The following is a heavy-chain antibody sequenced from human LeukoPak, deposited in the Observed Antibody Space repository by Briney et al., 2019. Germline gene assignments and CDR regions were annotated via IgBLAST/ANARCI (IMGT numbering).Heavy chain of an antibody. CDR3: ARVGPWCFDL. V-gene: IGHV4-59*01. J-gene: IGHJ2*01. CDR2: VDYSGST. Sequence: SETLSLTCSVSGGSISTYYWSWIRQPPGKGLEWIGYVDYSGSTNYNPSLKSRVTILVDTSKNQFSLKLSSVTAAVTAVYYCARVGPWCFDLWGRGTLVTVSS. CDR1: GGSISTYY.